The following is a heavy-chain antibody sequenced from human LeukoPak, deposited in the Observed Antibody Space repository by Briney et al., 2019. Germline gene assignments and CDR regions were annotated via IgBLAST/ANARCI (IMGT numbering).Heavy chain of an antibody. CDR2: IGTASDT. Sequence: GGSLRLSCAASGFTFSSFDMHWVRQPTGQGLEGVSTIGTASDTYYPGSVEGRFTLSRDNDKNSLYLQMNSLTAGDTAVYYCARGPPRGKYYYMDVWGKGTTVTVSS. V-gene: IGHV3-13*01. CDR3: ARGPPRGKYYYMDV. J-gene: IGHJ6*03. CDR1: GFTFSSFD. D-gene: IGHD1-1*01.